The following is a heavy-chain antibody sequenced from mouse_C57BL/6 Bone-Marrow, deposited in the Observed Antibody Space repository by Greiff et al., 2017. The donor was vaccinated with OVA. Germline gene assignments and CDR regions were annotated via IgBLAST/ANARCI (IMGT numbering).Heavy chain of an antibody. CDR2: ISSSGST. CDR1: GYSFTSDY. D-gene: IGHD4-1*01. J-gene: IGHJ2*01. CDR3: ARSSPFNWDLNY. Sequence: EVKLVESGPGLAKPSQTLSLTCSVTGYSFTSDYWNWIRKFPGNKLEYMGYISSSGSTYYYPSLNSRISITRDTSKNQSYLQLNSVTTEDTATYYCARSSPFNWDLNYWGQGTTLTVSS. V-gene: IGHV3-8*01.